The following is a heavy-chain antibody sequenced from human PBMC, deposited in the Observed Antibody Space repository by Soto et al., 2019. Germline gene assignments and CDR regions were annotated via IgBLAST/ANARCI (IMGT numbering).Heavy chain of an antibody. J-gene: IGHJ3*01. V-gene: IGHV3-74*01. Sequence: EVQLVDSGGGLVQPGGSLRLSCAASEFTFRSYWMHWVRQSQGKGLVWVSRISGDGSSTTYADSVRGRFTISRDNAKNTVYLQMDSLRAEDTAVYYCARSLPGTYGAFDLWGQGTMVTVSS. D-gene: IGHD1-7*01. CDR3: ARSLPGTYGAFDL. CDR1: EFTFRSYW. CDR2: ISGDGSST.